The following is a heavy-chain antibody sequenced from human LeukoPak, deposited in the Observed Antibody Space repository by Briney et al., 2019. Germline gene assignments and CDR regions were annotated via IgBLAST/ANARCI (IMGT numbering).Heavy chain of an antibody. CDR1: GFTFSSYA. D-gene: IGHD6-19*01. J-gene: IGHJ2*01. CDR3: ARDPSSDWNWYFDL. V-gene: IGHV3-23*01. Sequence: GSLRLSCAASGFTFSSYAMSWVRQAPGKGLEWVSAISGSGGSTYYADSVKGRFTISRDNSKNTLYLQMNSLRAEDTAVYYCARDPSSDWNWYFDLWGRGTLVTVSS. CDR2: ISGSGGST.